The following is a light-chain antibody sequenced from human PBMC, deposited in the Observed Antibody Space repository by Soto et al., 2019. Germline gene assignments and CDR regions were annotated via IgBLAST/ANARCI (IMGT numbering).Light chain of an antibody. CDR1: QRVSGGF. J-gene: IGKJ1*01. V-gene: IGKV3D-20*01. CDR3: QQYGSSPS. CDR2: DTS. Sequence: IVMTQSPYSLAVSLGERASINWGASQRVSGGFLAWCQQKPGLAPRLILYDTSFRATGIPDRRSGSGSGTDFIITISRLDPEDVAVYYYQQYGSSPSFGQGTKVDIK.